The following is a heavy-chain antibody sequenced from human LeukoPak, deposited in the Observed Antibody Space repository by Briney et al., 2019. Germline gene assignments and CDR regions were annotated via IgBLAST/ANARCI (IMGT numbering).Heavy chain of an antibody. V-gene: IGHV3-7*01. CDR1: GFTFSSYW. J-gene: IGHJ3*01. D-gene: IGHD3-9*01. Sequence: GGSLRLSCAASGFTFSSYWMTWVRQAPGKGLEWVANIKEDGSEKYYVDSVKGRFTISRDNAKNSLYLQMNSLRAEDTAVYYCARDLSNKILTTYYDVFDVWGQGSMVTVSS. CDR3: ARDLSNKILTTYYDVFDV. CDR2: IKEDGSEK.